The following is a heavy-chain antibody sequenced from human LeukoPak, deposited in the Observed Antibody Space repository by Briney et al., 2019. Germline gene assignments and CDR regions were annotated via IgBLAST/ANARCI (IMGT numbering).Heavy chain of an antibody. V-gene: IGHV3-11*04. CDR2: ISSSSSTI. CDR3: ARGDSSGWYL. Sequence: GGSLRLSCAASGFTFSDYYMGWIRQAPGKGLEWVSYISSSSSTIYYADSVKGRFTISRDNAKNSLYLQMNSLRAEDTAVYYCARGDSSGWYLWGQGTLVTVSS. D-gene: IGHD6-19*01. CDR1: GFTFSDYY. J-gene: IGHJ1*01.